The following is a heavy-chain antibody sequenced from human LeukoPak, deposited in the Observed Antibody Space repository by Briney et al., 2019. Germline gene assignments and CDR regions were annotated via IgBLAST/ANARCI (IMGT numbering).Heavy chain of an antibody. D-gene: IGHD3-10*01. CDR1: GYTFTGYY. Sequence: GASVKVSCKASGYTFTGYYMHWVRQAPGQGLEWMGWINPNSGGTNYAQKFQGRVTMTRDTSISTACMELSRLRSDDTAVYYCARVVTVVPYYFDYWGQGTLVTVSS. J-gene: IGHJ4*02. CDR2: INPNSGGT. CDR3: ARVVTVVPYYFDY. V-gene: IGHV1-2*02.